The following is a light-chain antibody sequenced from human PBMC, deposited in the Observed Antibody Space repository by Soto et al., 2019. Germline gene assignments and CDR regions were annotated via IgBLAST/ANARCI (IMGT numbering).Light chain of an antibody. V-gene: IGKV3D-20*02. CDR2: DAS. J-gene: IGKJ1*01. Sequence: EIVLTQSPGTLSLSPGERATLSCRASQSVSGSYLVWYQQRPGQAPRLLIYDASSRAAGIPDRFSGSGSGTDFTLTISRLEPEDFATYYCQQSYSTQTFGQGTKVEIK. CDR3: QQSYSTQT. CDR1: QSVSGSY.